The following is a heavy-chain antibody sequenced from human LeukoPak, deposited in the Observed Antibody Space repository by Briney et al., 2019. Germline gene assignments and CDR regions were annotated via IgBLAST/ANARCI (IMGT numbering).Heavy chain of an antibody. J-gene: IGHJ4*02. CDR1: GFTFSSYA. Sequence: QTGGSLRLSCAASGFTFSSYAMSWVRQAPGKGLEWVAAISGSGASTYYADSVKGRFTISRDNFKNTLYLQMNSLRAEDTAIYYCAREVIVGVSFDYWGQGTLVTVSS. V-gene: IGHV3-23*01. CDR2: ISGSGAST. D-gene: IGHD1-26*01. CDR3: AREVIVGVSFDY.